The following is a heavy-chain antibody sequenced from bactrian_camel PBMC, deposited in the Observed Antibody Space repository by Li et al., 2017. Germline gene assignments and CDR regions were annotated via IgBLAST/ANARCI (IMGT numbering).Heavy chain of an antibody. J-gene: IGHJ6*01. Sequence: HVQLVESGGGSVQAGGSLRLSCAASGYTYNRNCMAWFRQAPGKEREGVARIATGSGNAYYADSVKGRFTISQDNAKNTVYLQMNCLKPEDIAMYYCAARGPYCYTKLSVRDFTYWGQGTQVTVS. V-gene: IGHV3S1*01. D-gene: IGHD2*01. CDR1: GYTYNRNC. CDR2: IATGSGNA. CDR3: AARGPYCYTKLSVRDFTY.